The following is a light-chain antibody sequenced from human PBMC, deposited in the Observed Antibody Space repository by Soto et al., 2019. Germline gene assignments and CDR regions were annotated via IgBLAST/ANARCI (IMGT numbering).Light chain of an antibody. CDR2: AAS. CDR1: QGIRND. V-gene: IGKV1-6*01. J-gene: IGKJ2*01. CDR3: LQDFNYPYT. Sequence: AIRLTQSPSSLSASLGDTITISCRASQGIRNDLGWYQQKPGKAPKLLIYAASRIEIGVPSRFSGSGAGTDFTLTISNLQPEDFATYYCLQDFNYPYTFGQGTKLEI.